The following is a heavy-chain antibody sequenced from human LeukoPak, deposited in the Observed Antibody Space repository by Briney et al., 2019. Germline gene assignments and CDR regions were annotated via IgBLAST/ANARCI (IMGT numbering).Heavy chain of an antibody. CDR1: GFTFSNYW. CDR2: IKQDGSDQ. CDR3: GRITMRWGDY. Sequence: GGSLRLSCAASGFTFSNYWMTWVRQAPGKGPEWVAKIKQDGSDQYYVDSVKGRFTISRDNAKNSLYLQMNSLGAEDTAVYYCGRITMRWGDYWGQGTLVTVSS. J-gene: IGHJ4*02. D-gene: IGHD5-24*01. V-gene: IGHV3-7*01.